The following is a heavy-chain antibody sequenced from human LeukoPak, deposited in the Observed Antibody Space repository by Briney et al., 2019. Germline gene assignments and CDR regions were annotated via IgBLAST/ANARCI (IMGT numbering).Heavy chain of an antibody. V-gene: IGHV3-7*03. CDR3: ARDGFGTGSN. CDR2: IKQDGSGK. Sequence: GGSLRLSCAASGLTFSNYWMDWVRQAPGKGLEWVANIKQDGSGKNYVDSVKGRFIISRDNAKNSLYLQMNTLRADDTAVYYYARDGFGTGSNWGQGTLVTVSS. D-gene: IGHD3-16*01. CDR1: GLTFSNYW. J-gene: IGHJ4*02.